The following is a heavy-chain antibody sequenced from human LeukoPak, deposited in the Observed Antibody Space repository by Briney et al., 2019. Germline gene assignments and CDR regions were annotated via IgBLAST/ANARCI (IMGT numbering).Heavy chain of an antibody. CDR3: TDYGMDV. J-gene: IGHJ6*02. CDR1: GSTFTGSA. Sequence: PAGSLKLSCAASGSTFTGSAMNCVRPPSPKGGEWVGRSRGEANSYAGEYAASVKGRFNISRDDSKNTAYLQMNSLKTEDTAVYYCTDYGMDVWGRGTTVTVSS. CDR2: SRGEANSYAG. V-gene: IGHV3-73*01.